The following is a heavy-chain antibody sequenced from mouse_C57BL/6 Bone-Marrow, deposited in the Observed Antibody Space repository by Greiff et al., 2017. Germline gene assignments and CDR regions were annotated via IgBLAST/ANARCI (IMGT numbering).Heavy chain of an antibody. CDR1: GFSFNTYA. J-gene: IGHJ3*01. V-gene: IGHV10-1*01. Sequence: EVQLVESGGGLVQPKGSLKLSCAASGFSFNTYAMNWVRQAPGKGLEWVARIRSKSNNYATYYADSVKDRFTISRDDSESMLYLQMNNLKTEDTAMYYCVRGDYYGSSPFAYWGQGTLVTVSA. CDR2: IRSKSNNYAT. CDR3: VRGDYYGSSPFAY. D-gene: IGHD1-1*01.